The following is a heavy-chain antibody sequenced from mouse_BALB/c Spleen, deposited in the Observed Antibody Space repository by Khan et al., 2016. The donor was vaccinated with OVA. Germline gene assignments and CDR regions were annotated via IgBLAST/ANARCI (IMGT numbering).Heavy chain of an antibody. CDR2: FYPNSGGS. D-gene: IGHD1-2*01. CDR1: GYTFTDYN. CDR3: VRSGYGSFAF. J-gene: IGHJ3*01. V-gene: IGHV1S29*02. Sequence: EVQLQESGPEVVKPGASVKISCKAPGYTFTDYNMDWVKQRHGKSLEWIGYFYPNSGGSGYNQKFKTKATLTVDISSSTAYMDLRSLTSEDSAVYYCVRSGYGSFAFWGQGTLVTVSA.